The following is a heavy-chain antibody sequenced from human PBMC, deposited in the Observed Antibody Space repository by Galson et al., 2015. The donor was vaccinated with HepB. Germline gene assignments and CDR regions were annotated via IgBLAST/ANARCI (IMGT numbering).Heavy chain of an antibody. V-gene: IGHV1-18*01. D-gene: IGHD1-1*01. Sequence: SVKVSCKASGGTFSSYAISWVRQAPGQGLEWMGWISAYNGNTNYAQKLQGRVTMTTDTSTSTAYMELRSLRSDDTAVYYCARDFGGENWNRRYYYYGMDVWGQGTTVTVSS. CDR2: ISAYNGNT. J-gene: IGHJ6*02. CDR3: ARDFGGENWNRRYYYYGMDV. CDR1: GGTFSSYA.